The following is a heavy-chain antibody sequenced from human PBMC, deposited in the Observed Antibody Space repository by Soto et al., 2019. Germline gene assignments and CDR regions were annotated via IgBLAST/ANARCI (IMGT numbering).Heavy chain of an antibody. D-gene: IGHD5-12*01. CDR1: GFTFSSYS. CDR2: ISSSSSYI. V-gene: IGHV3-21*01. Sequence: EVQLVESGGGLVKPGGSLRLSCAASGFTFSSYSMNWVRQAPGKGLEWVSSISSSSSYIYYADSVKGRFTISRDNAKNSLYLQMNSLRAEDTAVYYCARAGGGYSGYGFTQVDYWGQGTLVTVSS. J-gene: IGHJ4*02. CDR3: ARAGGGYSGYGFTQVDY.